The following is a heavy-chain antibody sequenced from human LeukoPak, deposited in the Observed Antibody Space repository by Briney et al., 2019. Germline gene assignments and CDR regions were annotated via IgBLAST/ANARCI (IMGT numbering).Heavy chain of an antibody. CDR3: AKDFRGRDYYYGMDV. J-gene: IGHJ6*02. D-gene: IGHD5-24*01. Sequence: GGSLRLSCAASGFTFSSYAMSWVRQAPGKGLEWVSAISGSGGSTYYADSVKGRFTISRDNSKNTLYLQMNSLRAEDTAVYYCAKDFRGRDYYYGMDVWGQGTTVTVSS. V-gene: IGHV3-23*01. CDR2: ISGSGGST. CDR1: GFTFSSYA.